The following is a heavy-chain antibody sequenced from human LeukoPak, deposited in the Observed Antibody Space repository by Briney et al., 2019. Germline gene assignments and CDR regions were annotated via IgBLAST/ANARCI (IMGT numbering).Heavy chain of an antibody. V-gene: IGHV4-30-2*01. CDR2: ICHSGST. CDR1: GASISSDGYS. Sequence: TLSLTCAVSGASISSDGYSWSWIRQPPGKGLEWIGYICHSGSTYYNPSLKSRVTISVDRSKNQFSLKLSSVTAADTAVYYCARVAEEQLAPNFDYWGQGTLVTVSS. CDR3: ARVAEEQLAPNFDY. D-gene: IGHD6-6*01. J-gene: IGHJ4*02.